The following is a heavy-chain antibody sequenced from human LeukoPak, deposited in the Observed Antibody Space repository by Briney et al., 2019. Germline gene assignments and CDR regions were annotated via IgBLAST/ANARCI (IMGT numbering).Heavy chain of an antibody. D-gene: IGHD1-14*01. CDR2: IYYSGST. V-gene: IGHV4-39*07. J-gene: IGHJ4*02. CDR1: GGSISSSSYY. Sequence: PSETLSLTCTVSGGSISSSSYYWGWIRQPPGKGLEWIGSIYYSGSTYYNPSLKSRVTISVDTSKNQFSLKLSSVTAADTAVYYCARARRRQPGYFDYWGQGTLVTVSS. CDR3: ARARRRQPGYFDY.